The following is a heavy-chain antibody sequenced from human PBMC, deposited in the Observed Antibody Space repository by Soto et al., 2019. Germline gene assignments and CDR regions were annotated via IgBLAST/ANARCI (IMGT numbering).Heavy chain of an antibody. V-gene: IGHV1-58*01. Sequence: SVKVSCKASGFTFTSSAVQWVRQARGQRLEWIGWIVVGSGNTNYAQKFQERVTITRDMSTSTAYMELSSLRSEDTAVYYCAAGLSGSTLEDYYYGMDVWGQGTTVTVSS. CDR1: GFTFTSSA. CDR2: IVVGSGNT. J-gene: IGHJ6*02. D-gene: IGHD3-22*01. CDR3: AAGLSGSTLEDYYYGMDV.